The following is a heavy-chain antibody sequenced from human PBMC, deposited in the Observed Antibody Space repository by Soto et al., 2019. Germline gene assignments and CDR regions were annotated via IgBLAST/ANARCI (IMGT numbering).Heavy chain of an antibody. CDR2: ISARGGST. D-gene: IGHD2-2*01. Sequence: QLVESGGGLFQAGGSTRLSCAASGFTFDSHEMSWVRQAPGKGLEWVSTISARGGSTYYAPSVKGRFTVSRDNSKNTLYLQMSSLRDEDTALYYCAKYCVSTSCYARHFDSWGQGTLVTVSS. J-gene: IGHJ4*02. CDR3: AKYCVSTSCYARHFDS. CDR1: GFTFDSHE. V-gene: IGHV3-23*04.